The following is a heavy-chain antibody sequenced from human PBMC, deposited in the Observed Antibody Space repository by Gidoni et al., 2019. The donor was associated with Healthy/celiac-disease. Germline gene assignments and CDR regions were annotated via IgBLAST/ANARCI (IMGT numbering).Heavy chain of an antibody. V-gene: IGHV4-34*01. Sequence: QVQLQQWGAGLLKPSETLSLTCAVYGGSFSGYYWSWIRQPPGKGLEWIGEINHSGSTNYNPSLKSRVTISVDTSKNQFSLKLSSVTAADTAVYYCARVPYYDFWSGYPTYYGMDVWGQGTTVTVSS. CDR3: ARVPYYDFWSGYPTYYGMDV. J-gene: IGHJ6*02. CDR2: INHSGST. D-gene: IGHD3-3*01. CDR1: GGSFSGYY.